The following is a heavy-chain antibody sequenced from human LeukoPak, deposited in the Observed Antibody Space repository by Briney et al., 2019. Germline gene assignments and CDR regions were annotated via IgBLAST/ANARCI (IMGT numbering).Heavy chain of an antibody. CDR1: GGSISSGSYY. J-gene: IGHJ5*02. CDR2: IYTSGST. CDR3: ARAVKRDSSGVYNWFDP. Sequence: SETLSLTCTVSGGSISSGSYYWSWIRQPAGKGLEWIGRIYTSGSTNYNPSLKSRVTISVATSKNQFSLKLSSVTAADTAVHYCARAVKRDSSGVYNWFDPWGQGTLVTVSS. V-gene: IGHV4-61*02. D-gene: IGHD6-19*01.